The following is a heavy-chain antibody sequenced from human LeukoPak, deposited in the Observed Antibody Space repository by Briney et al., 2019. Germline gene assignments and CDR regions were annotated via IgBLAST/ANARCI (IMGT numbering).Heavy chain of an antibody. J-gene: IGHJ4*02. V-gene: IGHV3-21*01. CDR1: GFTFTSYG. CDR3: TRGAGTGWRFDS. CDR2: ISHSSSYI. Sequence: PGGSLRLSCAASGFTFTSYGVTWVRQAPGKGLEWVSSISHSSSYIYYADSVKGRFTISRDNAKNSLYLQMNSLRAEDTAVYYCTRGAGTGWRFDSWGQGTLLTVSS. D-gene: IGHD6-19*01.